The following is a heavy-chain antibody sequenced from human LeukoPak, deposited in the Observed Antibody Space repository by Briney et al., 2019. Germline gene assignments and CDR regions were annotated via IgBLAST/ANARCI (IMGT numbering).Heavy chain of an antibody. D-gene: IGHD3-22*01. Sequence: ASVKVSCKGSGGTFSSYAISWVRQAPGQGLEWVGGIIPIFGTANYAQKFQGRVTITADESTSTAYMELSSLRSEDTAVYYCARGPYYYDSSGYYRINWFDPWGQGTLVTVSS. V-gene: IGHV1-69*13. CDR1: GGTFSSYA. CDR3: ARGPYYYDSSGYYRINWFDP. J-gene: IGHJ5*02. CDR2: IIPIFGTA.